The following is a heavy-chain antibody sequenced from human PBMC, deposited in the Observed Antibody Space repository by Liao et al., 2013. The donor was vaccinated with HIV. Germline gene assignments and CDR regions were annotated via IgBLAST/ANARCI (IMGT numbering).Heavy chain of an antibody. D-gene: IGHD1-26*01. CDR3: ARGGPRIXSGSYPXRY. Sequence: QVQLQQWGAGLLKPSETLSLTCAVYGGSFSGYYWSWIRQPPGKGLEWIGEINHSGGTNYNPSLKSRVTISVDTSKNQFSLKLSSVTAADTAVYYCARGGPRIXSGSYPXRYWGQGTLVTVSS. J-gene: IGHJ4*02. V-gene: IGHV4-34*01. CDR1: GGSFSGYY. CDR2: INHSGGT.